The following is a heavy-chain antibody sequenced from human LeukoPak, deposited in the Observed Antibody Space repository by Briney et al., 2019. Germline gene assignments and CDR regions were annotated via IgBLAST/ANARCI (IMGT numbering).Heavy chain of an antibody. CDR2: IRSDGSDK. Sequence: GGSLRLSCAASGFTFITYGMHWVRQAPGKGLDWVAFIRSDGSDKYYADSVKGRFTISRDNSKNTLYLQMNNLRAEDTAVYYCAKNVSYSTSSFGYWGQGTLVSVSS. D-gene: IGHD6-13*01. V-gene: IGHV3-30*02. J-gene: IGHJ4*02. CDR3: AKNVSYSTSSFGY. CDR1: GFTFITYG.